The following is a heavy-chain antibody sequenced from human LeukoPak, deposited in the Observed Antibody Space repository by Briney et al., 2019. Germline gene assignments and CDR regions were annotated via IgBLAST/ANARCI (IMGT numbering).Heavy chain of an antibody. D-gene: IGHD2-2*01. CDR1: GFTFSNHW. J-gene: IGHJ5*02. CDR2: IKQDGSEK. V-gene: IGHV3-7*01. CDR3: ARDPRVGYCSGTSCHGGYHYFDP. Sequence: GGSLRLSCAASGFTFSNHWMSWVRQAPGKGLEWVANIKQDGSEKDYVDSVKGRFTISRDNAKNLLYLQMSSLRAEDTAVYYCARDPRVGYCSGTSCHGGYHYFDPWGQGTLVTVSS.